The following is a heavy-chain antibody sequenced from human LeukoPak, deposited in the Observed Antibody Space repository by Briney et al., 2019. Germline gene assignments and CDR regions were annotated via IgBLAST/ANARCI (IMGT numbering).Heavy chain of an antibody. V-gene: IGHV4-59*08. D-gene: IGHD4-17*01. CDR3: ARGGNYGDYDGYFDY. CDR1: GGSISSYY. J-gene: IGHJ4*02. Sequence: PSETLSLTCTVSGGSISSYYWSWIRQPPGKGPEWIGYIYYSGSTNYNPSLRSRVTISVDTSKNQFSLKLSSVTAADTAVYYCARGGNYGDYDGYFDYWGQGTLVTVSS. CDR2: IYYSGST.